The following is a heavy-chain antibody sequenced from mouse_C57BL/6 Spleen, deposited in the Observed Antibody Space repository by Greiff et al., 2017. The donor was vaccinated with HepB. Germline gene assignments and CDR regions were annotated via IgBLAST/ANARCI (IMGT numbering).Heavy chain of an antibody. J-gene: IGHJ2*01. D-gene: IGHD1-1*01. Sequence: QVQLQQPGAELVMPGASVKLSCKASGYTFTSYWMHWVKQRPGQGLEWIGEIDPSDSYTNYNQKFKGKSTLTVDKSSSTAYMQLSSLTSEDSAVYYCARKGDYGSSHYFDYWGQGTTLTVSS. V-gene: IGHV1-69*01. CDR3: ARKGDYGSSHYFDY. CDR2: IDPSDSYT. CDR1: GYTFTSYW.